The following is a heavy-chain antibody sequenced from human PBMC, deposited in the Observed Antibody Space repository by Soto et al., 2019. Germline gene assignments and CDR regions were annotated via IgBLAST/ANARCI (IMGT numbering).Heavy chain of an antibody. CDR2: MNPDSENT. J-gene: IGHJ6*02. Sequence: QVHLVQSGAEVKQPGASVRVSCKASGYTFTNYDITWVRQATGQGLEWMGWMNPDSENTGSPQKFQGRVTMTVNTSIDTAYMQFPSLRSEDAAVYYCAGAQFEFGSYFGLDVWGQGTTVTVSS. CDR3: AGAQFEFGSYFGLDV. D-gene: IGHD3-10*01. V-gene: IGHV1-8*01. CDR1: GYTFTNYD.